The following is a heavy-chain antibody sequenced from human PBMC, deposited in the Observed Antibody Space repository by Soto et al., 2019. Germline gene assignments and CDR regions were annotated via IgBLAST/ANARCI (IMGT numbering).Heavy chain of an antibody. CDR3: ATMKGGYQSYYYGMDV. J-gene: IGHJ6*02. V-gene: IGHV1-46*01. CDR1: GYTFTSYY. D-gene: IGHD3-16*02. Sequence: ASVKVSCKASGYTFTSYYMHWVRQAPGQGLEWMGIINPSGGSTSYAQKFQGRVTMTRDTSTSTVYMELSSLRSEDTAVYYCATMKGGYQSYYYGMDVWGQGTTVTVSS. CDR2: INPSGGST.